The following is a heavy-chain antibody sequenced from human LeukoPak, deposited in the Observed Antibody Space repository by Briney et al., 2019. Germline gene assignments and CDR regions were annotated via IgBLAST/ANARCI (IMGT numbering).Heavy chain of an antibody. J-gene: IGHJ6*03. CDR1: GFTFSSFE. CDR3: AREYSSSSGRRFYYSFYMDV. CDR2: ISNSGGTI. V-gene: IGHV3-48*03. Sequence: GGSLRLSCAASGFTFSSFEMNWVRQAPGKGPEWLSYISNSGGTIYYADSVKGRFAISRDNAKNPLFLQLSSLRVDDAAVYYCAREYSSSSGRRFYYSFYMDVWGKGATVTVSS. D-gene: IGHD6-6*01.